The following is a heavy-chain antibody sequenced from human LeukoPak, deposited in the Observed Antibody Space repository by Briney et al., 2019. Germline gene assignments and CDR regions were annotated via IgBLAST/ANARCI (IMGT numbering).Heavy chain of an antibody. V-gene: IGHV3-23*01. CDR2: ISGSGGST. D-gene: IGHD2-2*02. Sequence: GGSLRLSCAASGFTFSSYAMSWVRQAPGKGLEWVSAISGSGGSTYYADSVKGRFTISRDNSKNTLYLQMNSLRAEDTAVYYCAKTDCSSTSCYTAPGYYYYYYMDVWGKGTTVTVSS. CDR3: AKTDCSSTSCYTAPGYYYYYYMDV. J-gene: IGHJ6*03. CDR1: GFTFSSYA.